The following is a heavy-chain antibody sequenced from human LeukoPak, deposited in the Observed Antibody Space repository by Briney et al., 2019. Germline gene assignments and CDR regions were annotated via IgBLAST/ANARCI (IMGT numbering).Heavy chain of an antibody. V-gene: IGHV4-34*01. CDR3: ARGLGAVAGNKPFDY. CDR1: GVSFSGYY. Sequence: SETLSLTCAVYGVSFSGYYWTWVRQPPGKGLEWIGEINHIGSTNYNPSLKNRVTISLDTSKNQFSVSLTSVTAADTAVYYCARGLGAVAGNKPFDYWGQGTLVTVSS. CDR2: INHIGST. J-gene: IGHJ4*02. D-gene: IGHD6-19*01.